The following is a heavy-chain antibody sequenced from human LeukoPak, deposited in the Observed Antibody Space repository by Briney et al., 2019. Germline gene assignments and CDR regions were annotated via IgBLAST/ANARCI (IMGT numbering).Heavy chain of an antibody. J-gene: IGHJ4*02. V-gene: IGHV1-2*02. Sequence: GASVKVSCKASGYTFTGYYMHWVRQAPGQGLEWMGWINPNSGGTNYAQKFQGRVTMTRDTSISTAYMELSRLRSDDTAVYYCARDLPAEQQQLAYYFDYWGQGTLVTVSS. CDR2: INPNSGGT. CDR3: ARDLPAEQQQLAYYFDY. D-gene: IGHD6-13*01. CDR1: GYTFTGYY.